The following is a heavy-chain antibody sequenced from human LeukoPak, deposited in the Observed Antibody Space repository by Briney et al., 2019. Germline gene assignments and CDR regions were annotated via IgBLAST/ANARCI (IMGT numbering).Heavy chain of an antibody. D-gene: IGHD2-15*01. Sequence: SETLSLTCTVSGGSISSYYWSWIRQPAGKGLEWIGRIYTSGSTNYNPSLKGRVTMSVDTSKNQFSLKLSSVTAADTAVYYCARDGLVVVVAATQLNYFDYWGQGTLVTVSS. CDR3: ARDGLVVVVAATQLNYFDY. J-gene: IGHJ4*02. V-gene: IGHV4-4*07. CDR2: IYTSGST. CDR1: GGSISSYY.